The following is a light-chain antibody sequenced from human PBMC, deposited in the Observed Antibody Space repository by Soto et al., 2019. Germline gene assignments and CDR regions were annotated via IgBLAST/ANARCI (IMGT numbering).Light chain of an antibody. Sequence: EIVLTQSPVTLSLSPGERATLSCRASQSVRTYLAWYQVNPGQAPGLLLYDSSTSASGVPARFSGSRSGTVFNRTISRLEPEDFALYYCQQRNTWPQITFGQGIRLDIK. CDR1: QSVRTY. J-gene: IGKJ5*01. CDR3: QQRNTWPQIT. CDR2: DSS. V-gene: IGKV3-11*01.